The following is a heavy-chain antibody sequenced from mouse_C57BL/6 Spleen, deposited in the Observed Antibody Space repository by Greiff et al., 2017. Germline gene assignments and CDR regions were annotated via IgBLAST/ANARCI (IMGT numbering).Heavy chain of an antibody. CDR2: ISSGSSTT. Sequence: EVKLVESGGGLVKPGGSLKLSCAASGFTFSDYGMHWVRQAPEKGLEWVAYISSGSSTTSYADTVKGRFTISRDNTKNTLFLQVASLRSEDTAMYYCARGYYGSSYWYFDVWGTGTSVTVSS. CDR1: GFTFSDYG. V-gene: IGHV5-17*01. J-gene: IGHJ1*03. CDR3: ARGYYGSSYWYFDV. D-gene: IGHD1-1*01.